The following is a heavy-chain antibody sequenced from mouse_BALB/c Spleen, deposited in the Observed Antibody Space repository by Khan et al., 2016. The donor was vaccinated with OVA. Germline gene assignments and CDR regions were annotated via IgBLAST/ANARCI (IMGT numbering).Heavy chain of an antibody. CDR1: GFTFSSYS. Sequence: EVQLVESAGDLVKPGGSLKLSCAASGFTFSSYSMSWVRQTPDKRLEWVATISSGGDYTYYPDSVKGRFTISRDNAKNTLYLQMSSLKSEDTAMYYCASHLTGSFAYWGQGTLVTVSA. CDR2: ISSGGDYT. J-gene: IGHJ3*01. V-gene: IGHV5-6*01. CDR3: ASHLTGSFAY. D-gene: IGHD4-1*01.